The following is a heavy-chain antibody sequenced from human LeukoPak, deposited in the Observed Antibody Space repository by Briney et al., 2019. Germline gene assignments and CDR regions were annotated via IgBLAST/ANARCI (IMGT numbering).Heavy chain of an antibody. CDR2: IYSGGAI. J-gene: IGHJ4*02. D-gene: IGHD4-17*01. V-gene: IGHV3-53*01. Sequence: GGSLRLSCVASGFAVGSNYMSWVRQAPGKGLEWVSLIYSGGAIRYADSVKGRFTISRDNSKNTLFLQMNSLRAEDTAVYYCARRGESASYGDYRFDYWGQGTLVTVSS. CDR3: ARRGESASYGDYRFDY. CDR1: GFAVGSNY.